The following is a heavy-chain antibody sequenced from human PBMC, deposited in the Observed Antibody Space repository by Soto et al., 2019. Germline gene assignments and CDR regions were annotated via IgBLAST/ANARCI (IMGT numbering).Heavy chain of an antibody. CDR1: GYAFTSYA. CDR2: INAGNGNT. V-gene: IGHV1-3*01. J-gene: IGHJ6*03. D-gene: IGHD3-3*01. CDR3: ARDPFGVVIRRYYYYYMDV. Sequence: ASVKVSCKASGYAFTSYARHWVRQAPGQRLEWMGWINAGNGNTKYSQKFQGRVTITRDTSASTAYMELSSLRSEDTAVYYCARDPFGVVIRRYYYYYMDVWGKGTTVTVSS.